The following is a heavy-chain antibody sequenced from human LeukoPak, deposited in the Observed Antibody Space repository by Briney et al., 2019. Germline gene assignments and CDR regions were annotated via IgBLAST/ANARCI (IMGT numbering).Heavy chain of an antibody. CDR2: IYYSGST. CDR1: GGSISSSSYY. Sequence: SETLSLTCTVSGGSISSSSYYWGWIRQPPGKGLEWIGSIYYSGSTYYNPSLKSRVTISVDPSKNQFSLKLSSVTAADTAVYYCARQVTFYYDSSGYVNFDYWGQGTLVTVSS. V-gene: IGHV4-39*01. J-gene: IGHJ4*02. D-gene: IGHD3-22*01. CDR3: ARQVTFYYDSSGYVNFDY.